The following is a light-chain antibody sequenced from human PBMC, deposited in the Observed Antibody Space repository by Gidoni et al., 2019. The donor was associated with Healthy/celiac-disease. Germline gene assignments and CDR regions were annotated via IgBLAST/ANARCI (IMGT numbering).Light chain of an antibody. CDR2: AAS. Sequence: DIQMTQSPSSLSASVGDSVTITCRASQTISSYLNWYQQKPGKAPKLLIYAASSLQSGGPSRFSSSGAGRDFTPTISSRQPEDFATYYCQQSYSTPHFTFGHGTKVDIK. CDR1: QTISSY. V-gene: IGKV1-39*01. CDR3: QQSYSTPHFT. J-gene: IGKJ3*01.